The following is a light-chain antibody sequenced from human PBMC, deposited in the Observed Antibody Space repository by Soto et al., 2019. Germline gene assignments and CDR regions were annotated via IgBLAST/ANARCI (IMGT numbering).Light chain of an antibody. V-gene: IGKV1-5*01. CDR2: DAS. J-gene: IGKJ3*01. CDR1: QDINTW. Sequence: DIQLTQSPSTLSASVGDRVTITCRSSQDINTWVAWYQQKPGKAPKLLIFDASNLESGVPSRFGGSGSGTEFPLTISGLQPDDFAAYYCQQYKSYSPTTFGPGTKIDIK. CDR3: QQYKSYSPTT.